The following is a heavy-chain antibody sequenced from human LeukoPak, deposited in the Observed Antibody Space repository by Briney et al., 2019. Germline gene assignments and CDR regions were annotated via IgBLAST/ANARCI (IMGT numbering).Heavy chain of an antibody. CDR3: ARAPRSWGFDY. J-gene: IGHJ4*02. CDR1: GDTFTSYD. V-gene: IGHV1-8*01. CDR2: MNPNSGAT. Sequence: GASVKVSCKASGDTFTSYDINWLRQATGQGPEWMGWMNPNSGATGYAQKFQGRVTMTRSTSINTAYMELSSLRSEDTAVYYYARAPRSWGFDYWGQGTLVTVSS. D-gene: IGHD7-27*01.